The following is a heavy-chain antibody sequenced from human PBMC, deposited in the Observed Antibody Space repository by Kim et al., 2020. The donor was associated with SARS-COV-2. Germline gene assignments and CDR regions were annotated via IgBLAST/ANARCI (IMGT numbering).Heavy chain of an antibody. V-gene: IGHV3-23*01. CDR3: VKQVGAFVALTGFGQ. CDR2: ICASGRAT. J-gene: IGHJ4*01. CDR1: GFRFANYA. Sequence: GGSLRLSCAASGFRFANYAMAWVRQAPGKGLEWVSGICASGRATYNADSVKGHFSSSRDNSKNTVYLHMNTVRAEDTAVYFCVKQVGAFVALTGFGQWG. D-gene: IGHD1-26*01.